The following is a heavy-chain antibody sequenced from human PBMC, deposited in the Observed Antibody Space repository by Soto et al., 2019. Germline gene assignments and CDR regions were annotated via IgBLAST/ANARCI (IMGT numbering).Heavy chain of an antibody. Sequence: QVQLVESGGGVVQPGRSLRLSCSVSGFTFSSHAMHWVRQAPGKGLEWVALISSDGSNKYYADSVKGRFTTSRDNSKNTMYQQLNSLRVEDTAVYYCARDDEGGSDCDLGYWGQGALVTVSS. J-gene: IGHJ4*02. V-gene: IGHV3-30-3*01. D-gene: IGHD1-26*01. CDR3: ARDDEGGSDCDLGY. CDR1: GFTFSSHA. CDR2: ISSDGSNK.